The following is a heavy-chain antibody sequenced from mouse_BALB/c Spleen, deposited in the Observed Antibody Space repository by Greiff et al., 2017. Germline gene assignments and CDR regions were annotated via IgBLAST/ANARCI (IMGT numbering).Heavy chain of an antibody. CDR1: GFTFSDYY. J-gene: IGHJ4*01. CDR3: ASAVRDAMDY. D-gene: IGHD2-14*01. V-gene: IGHV5-4*02. CDR2: ISDGGSYT. Sequence: EVHLVESGGGLVKPGGSLKLSCAASGFTFSDYYMYWVRQTPEKRLEWVATISDGGSYTYYPDSVKGRFTISRDNAKNNLYLQMSRLKSEDTAMYYCASAVRDAMDYWGQGTAVTVSA.